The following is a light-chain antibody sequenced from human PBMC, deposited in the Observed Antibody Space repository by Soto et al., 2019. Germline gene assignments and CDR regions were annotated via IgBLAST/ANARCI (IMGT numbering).Light chain of an antibody. V-gene: IGKV3-20*01. CDR3: QLYGRSIT. CDR2: GAS. CDR1: QSVSSN. J-gene: IGKJ5*01. Sequence: EIVLTQSPGTLSLSPGERASLSCWASQSVSSNLAWYQQKPGQAPRLLIYGASSRATGIPDRFSGSGSGTDFTLTITRLEPEDFAVYYCQLYGRSITFGQGTRREIK.